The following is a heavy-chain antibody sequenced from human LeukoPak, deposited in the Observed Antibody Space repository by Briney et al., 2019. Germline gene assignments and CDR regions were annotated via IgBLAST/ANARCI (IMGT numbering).Heavy chain of an antibody. Sequence: GGSLRLSCAASGFTFRSYSMNWVRQAPGKGLEWVSSISSSSSYIYYADSVKGRFTISRDNAKNSLYLQMNSLRAEDTAVYYCARDMSPQEPVGANPPSFDPWGQGTLVTVSS. CDR2: ISSSSSYI. J-gene: IGHJ5*02. CDR3: ARDMSPQEPVGANPPSFDP. D-gene: IGHD1-26*01. CDR1: GFTFRSYS. V-gene: IGHV3-21*01.